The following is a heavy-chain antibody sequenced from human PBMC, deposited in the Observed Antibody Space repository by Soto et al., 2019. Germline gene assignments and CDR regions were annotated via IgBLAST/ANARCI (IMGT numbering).Heavy chain of an antibody. CDR1: GFTFTSSA. J-gene: IGHJ6*02. CDR3: AADRGWFGELLTPEDYYYCMAV. CDR2: IVVGSGNT. Sequence: SVKVSCKASGFTFTSSAVQWVRQARGQRLEWIGWIVVGSGNTNYAQKFQERVTITRDMSTSTAYMELSSLRSEDTAVYYCAADRGWFGELLTPEDYYYCMAVWGQGTTVTVSS. V-gene: IGHV1-58*01. D-gene: IGHD3-10*01.